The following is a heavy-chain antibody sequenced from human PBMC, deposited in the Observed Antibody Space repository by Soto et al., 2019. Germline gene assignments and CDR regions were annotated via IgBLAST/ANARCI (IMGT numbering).Heavy chain of an antibody. CDR2: ISYDGSNK. J-gene: IGHJ6*02. CDR1: GFTFSSYA. CDR3: ARDGYYYGMDV. V-gene: IGHV3-30-3*01. Sequence: VQLVESGGGVVQPGRSLRLSCAASGFTFSSYAMHWVRQAPGKGLEWVAVISYDGSNKYYADSVKGRFTISRDNSKNTLYLQMNSLRAEDTAVYYCARDGYYYGMDVWGQGTTVTVSS.